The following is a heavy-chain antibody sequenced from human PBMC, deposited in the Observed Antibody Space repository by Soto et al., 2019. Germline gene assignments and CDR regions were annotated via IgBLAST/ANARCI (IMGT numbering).Heavy chain of an antibody. CDR2: ISGSGGST. J-gene: IGHJ3*02. D-gene: IGHD2-8*01. Sequence: EVQLLESGGGLVQPGGSLRLSCAASGFAFSNYAMNWVRQAPGKGLEWVSVISGSGGSTYYADSVKGRFTMSRDNSKNTLYLQMNSLRAEDTAVYYCAKGVELMVRDVFDILGQGTLVTVSS. CDR3: AKGVELMVRDVFDI. CDR1: GFAFSNYA. V-gene: IGHV3-23*01.